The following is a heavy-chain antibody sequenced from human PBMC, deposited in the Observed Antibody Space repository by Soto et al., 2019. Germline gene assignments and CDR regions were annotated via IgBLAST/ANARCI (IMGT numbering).Heavy chain of an antibody. V-gene: IGHV3-30*18. CDR3: AKDPGSSSPATYYFDY. CDR2: ISYDGSNK. D-gene: IGHD6-6*01. Sequence: GGSLRLSCAASGFTFSSYGMHWVRQAPGKGLEWVAVISYDGSNKYYADSVKGRFTISRDNSKNTLYLQMNSLRAEDTAVYYCAKDPGSSSPATYYFDYWGQGTLVTVSS. J-gene: IGHJ4*02. CDR1: GFTFSSYG.